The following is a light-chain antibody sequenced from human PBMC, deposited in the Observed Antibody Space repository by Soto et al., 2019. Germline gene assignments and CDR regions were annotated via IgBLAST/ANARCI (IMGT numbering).Light chain of an antibody. CDR2: AAS. CDR1: QGISSY. CDR3: QQLNSYPRIT. J-gene: IGKJ5*01. V-gene: IGKV1-9*01. Sequence: DIQMNQSPPTLSASAGDRVTITCRASQGISSYLAWYQQKPGKAPKLLIYAASTLQSGVPSRFSGSGSGTDFTLTISSLQPEDFATYYCQQLNSYPRITFGQGTRLEV.